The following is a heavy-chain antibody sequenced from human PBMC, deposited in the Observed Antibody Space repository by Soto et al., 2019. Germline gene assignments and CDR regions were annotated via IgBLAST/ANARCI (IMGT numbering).Heavy chain of an antibody. J-gene: IGHJ6*02. V-gene: IGHV3-48*02. CDR2: ISSSSSTI. CDR1: GVTFSSYG. D-gene: IGHD5-12*01. CDR3: ARYSGYHYHYGMDV. Sequence: PGGSLRLSCAASGVTFSSYGMNWVRQAPGKGLEWVSYISSSSSTIYYADSVKGRFTISRDNAKNSLYLQMNSLRDEDTAVYYCARYSGYHYHYGMDVWGEGTKVTV.